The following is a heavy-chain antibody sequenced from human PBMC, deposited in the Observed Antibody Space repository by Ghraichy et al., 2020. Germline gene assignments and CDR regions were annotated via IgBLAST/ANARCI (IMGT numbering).Heavy chain of an antibody. Sequence: SETLSLTCDVSGYSISSGYYWGWLRQPPGKGLEWIGSIYHSGSTYYNPSLKSRVTISVDTSKNQFSLKLSSVTAADTAVYYCATTAYCGGDCYFDYWGQGTLVTVSS. V-gene: IGHV4-38-2*01. J-gene: IGHJ4*02. CDR2: IYHSGST. CDR3: ATTAYCGGDCYFDY. D-gene: IGHD2-21*02. CDR1: GYSISSGYY.